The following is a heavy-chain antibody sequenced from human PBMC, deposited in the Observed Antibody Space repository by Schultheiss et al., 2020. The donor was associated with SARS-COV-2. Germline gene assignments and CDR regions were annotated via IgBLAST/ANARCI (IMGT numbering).Heavy chain of an antibody. Sequence: ESLKISCAASGFVFSNYRMNWVRQPPGKGLEWIGQVSHSGGTHYSPSLKRRVTISVDTSKNQFALKLSSVTAADTAVYYCARGGSEYSSSSVAEWFDPWGQGTLVTVSS. V-gene: IGHV4-34*01. CDR1: GFVFSNYR. J-gene: IGHJ5*02. D-gene: IGHD6-6*01. CDR2: VSHSGGT. CDR3: ARGGSEYSSSSVAEWFDP.